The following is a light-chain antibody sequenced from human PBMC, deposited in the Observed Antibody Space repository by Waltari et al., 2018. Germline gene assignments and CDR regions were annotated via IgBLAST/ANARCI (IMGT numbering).Light chain of an antibody. CDR3: SSFTTTSTYV. CDR1: NSDVGIYDR. Sequence: QSALTQPPSVSGSPGQSVTISCTGTNSDVGIYDRVSWYQQPPGTAPKLMFYEVTTRPSGAPDRFSGSKSGNTASLTISGLQAEDEADYYCSSFTTTSTYVFGTGTKVTVL. V-gene: IGLV2-18*02. J-gene: IGLJ1*01. CDR2: EVT.